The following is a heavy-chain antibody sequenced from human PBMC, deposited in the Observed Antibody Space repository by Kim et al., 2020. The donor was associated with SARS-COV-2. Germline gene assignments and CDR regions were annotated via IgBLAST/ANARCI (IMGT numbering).Heavy chain of an antibody. CDR2: RT. V-gene: IGHV3-53*04. Sequence: RTYKPCTVQGRFTISRHNSKNTLYLKMNSLRAEDTAVYYCARERGNDILDYWGQGTLVTVSS. CDR3: ARERGNDILDY. J-gene: IGHJ4*02. D-gene: IGHD3-9*01.